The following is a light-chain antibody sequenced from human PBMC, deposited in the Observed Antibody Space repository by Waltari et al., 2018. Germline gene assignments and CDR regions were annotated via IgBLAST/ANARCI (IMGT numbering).Light chain of an antibody. CDR2: DVT. CDR3: CSYAGGFVYV. V-gene: IGLV2-11*01. CDR1: SSDIGDYNY. J-gene: IGLJ1*01. Sequence: QSALTQPRSVSGSPGQSVAISCTGTSSDIGDYNYVSWYQQHPGKAPKLMIYDVTKRPSGVPDRFAGSKSGNTASLTISGLQAEDEADYYCCSYAGGFVYVFGTGTKVTVL.